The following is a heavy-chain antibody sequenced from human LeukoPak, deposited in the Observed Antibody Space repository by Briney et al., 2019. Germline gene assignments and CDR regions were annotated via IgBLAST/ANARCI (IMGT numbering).Heavy chain of an antibody. CDR3: ARQGSSYYYYMDV. CDR1: GYSFTSYW. Sequence: GESLKISRKGSGYSFTSYWIGWVRQMPGKGLEWMGIIYPGDSDTRYSPSFQGQVTISADKSISTAYLQWSSLKASDTAMYYCARQGSSYYYYMDVWGKGTTVTVSS. J-gene: IGHJ6*03. CDR2: IYPGDSDT. D-gene: IGHD1-26*01. V-gene: IGHV5-51*01.